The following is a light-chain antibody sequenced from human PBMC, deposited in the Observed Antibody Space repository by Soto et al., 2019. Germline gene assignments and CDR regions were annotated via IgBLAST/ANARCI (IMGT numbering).Light chain of an antibody. CDR1: QSVGSY. V-gene: IGKV3-11*01. CDR3: QQRRYWQVP. CDR2: DAS. Sequence: GEVAILACRASQSVGSYLAWYQQKPGQAPRLLIYDASERATGIPARFSGSGSGTDFTLTISSLEPEDFAIYYCQQRRYWQVPFGQGTRLAIK. J-gene: IGKJ5*01.